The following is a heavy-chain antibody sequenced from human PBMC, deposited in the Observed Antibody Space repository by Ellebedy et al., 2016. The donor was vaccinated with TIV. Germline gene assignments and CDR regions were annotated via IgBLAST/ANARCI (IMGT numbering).Heavy chain of an antibody. Sequence: MPSETLSLTCTVSGGSISSYYWSWIRQPPGKGLEWIGYIYYSGSTNYNPSLKSRVTLSVDTSKNQFSLKLSSVTASDKAVYYCARLDGGNGNHYWGQGTLVTVSS. J-gene: IGHJ4*02. CDR2: IYYSGST. V-gene: IGHV4-59*08. CDR3: ARLDGGNGNHY. CDR1: GGSISSYY. D-gene: IGHD4-23*01.